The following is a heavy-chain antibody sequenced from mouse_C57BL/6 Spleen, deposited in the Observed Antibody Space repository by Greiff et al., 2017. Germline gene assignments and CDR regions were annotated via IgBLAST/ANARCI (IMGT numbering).Heavy chain of an antibody. CDR2: NSYSGST. D-gene: IGHD3-1*01. Sequence: DVMLVESGPGMVKPSPSLSLSCTVSGYSITSGYDWYWIRHFPGNKLEWMVYNSYSGSTNYNPSLKSRISITHDTSKNHFFLKLNSVTTEDTATYDCAVELGRYWYFDDWGTGTTVTVSS. J-gene: IGHJ1*03. CDR3: AVELGRYWYFDD. CDR1: GYSITSGYD. V-gene: IGHV3-1*01.